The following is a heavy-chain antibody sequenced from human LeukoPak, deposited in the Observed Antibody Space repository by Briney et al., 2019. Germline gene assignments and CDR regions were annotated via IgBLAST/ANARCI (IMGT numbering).Heavy chain of an antibody. Sequence: SETLSLTCAVYGGSFSGYYWSWIRQPPGKGLEWIGEIHHSGSTNNNPSLKSRVTISVDTSKNQFSLKLSSVTAADTAVYYCASIEYSSSYNNYWGQGTLVTVSS. CDR3: ASIEYSSSYNNY. CDR1: GGSFSGYY. J-gene: IGHJ4*02. D-gene: IGHD6-6*01. V-gene: IGHV4-34*01. CDR2: IHHSGST.